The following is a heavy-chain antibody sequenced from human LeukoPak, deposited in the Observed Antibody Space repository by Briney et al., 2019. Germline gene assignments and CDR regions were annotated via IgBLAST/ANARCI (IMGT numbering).Heavy chain of an antibody. CDR2: IFPGDSDT. CDR3: EGHGGENSDYYNLDF. Sequence: GESLKISCQGSGYSFTGYWIGWVRQMPGKGLEWMAIIFPGDSDTRYSPSFQGQVTISADRSISTAYLQWSSLKASDTAMYYCEGHGGENSDYYNLDFWAMGTRVSVS. V-gene: IGHV5-51*01. D-gene: IGHD2-15*01. J-gene: IGHJ6*03. CDR1: GYSFTGYW.